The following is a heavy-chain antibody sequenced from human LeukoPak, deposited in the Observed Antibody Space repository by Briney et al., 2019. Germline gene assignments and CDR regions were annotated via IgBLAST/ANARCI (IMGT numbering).Heavy chain of an antibody. CDR3: AKDPLPSSSWYYFDY. D-gene: IGHD6-13*01. Sequence: GGSLRLSCAASGFTFSSYAMSWVRQAPGKGLEWVAVIWYDGSNKYYADSVKGRFTISRDNSKNTLYLQMNSLRAEDTAVYYCAKDPLPSSSWYYFDYWGQGTLVTVSS. CDR2: IWYDGSNK. CDR1: GFTFSSYA. J-gene: IGHJ4*02. V-gene: IGHV3-33*06.